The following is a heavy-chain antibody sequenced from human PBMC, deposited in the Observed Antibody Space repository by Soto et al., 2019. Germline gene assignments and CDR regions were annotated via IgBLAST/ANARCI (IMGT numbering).Heavy chain of an antibody. CDR2: INPNSGGT. V-gene: IGHV1-2*02. CDR3: ARVVLVTGTTSDTSWFDP. J-gene: IGHJ5*02. D-gene: IGHD1-7*01. CDR1: GYTFTGYY. Sequence: ASVKVSCKASGYTFTGYYMHWVRQAPGQGLEWMGWINPNSGGTNYAQKFQGRVTMTRDTSISTAYMELSRLRSDDTAVYYCARVVLVTGTTSDTSWFDPWGQGTLVTVSS.